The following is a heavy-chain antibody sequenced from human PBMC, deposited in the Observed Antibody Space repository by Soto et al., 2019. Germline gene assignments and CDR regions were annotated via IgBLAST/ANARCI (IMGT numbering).Heavy chain of an antibody. CDR2: ISAYNGNT. CDR3: ARDLEGYDSSGSYRPLPLDY. V-gene: IGHV1-18*01. Sequence: QVQLVQSGAEVKKPGASVKVSCKASGYTFTSYGISWVRQAPGQGLEWMGWISAYNGNTNYAQKLQGRVTMTTDTSTSTAYMELRSLRSDDTAVYYCARDLEGYDSSGSYRPLPLDYWGQGTLVTVSS. D-gene: IGHD3-22*01. J-gene: IGHJ4*02. CDR1: GYTFTSYG.